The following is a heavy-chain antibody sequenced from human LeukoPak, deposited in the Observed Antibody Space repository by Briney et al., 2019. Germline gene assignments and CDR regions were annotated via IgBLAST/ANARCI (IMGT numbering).Heavy chain of an antibody. CDR3: ARERAAGVFDY. V-gene: IGHV3-11*04. J-gene: IGHJ4*02. CDR2: ISNSGTTM. Sequence: GGSLRLSCAASGFSFSDYYMGWFRQAPGKGLEWVSFISNSGTTMYYTDSLKGRFTISRDNAKNSLYLQMNSLRAEDTAVYYCARERAAGVFDYWGQGTLVTVSS. D-gene: IGHD6-13*01. CDR1: GFSFSDYY.